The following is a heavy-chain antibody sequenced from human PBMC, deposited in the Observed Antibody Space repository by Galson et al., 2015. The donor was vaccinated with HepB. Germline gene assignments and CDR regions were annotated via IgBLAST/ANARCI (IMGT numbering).Heavy chain of an antibody. CDR2: IYPGDSDT. V-gene: IGHV5-51*01. Sequence: KVSCKASGYSFTSYWIGWVRQMPGKGLEWMGIIYPGDSDTRYSPSFQGQVTISADKSISTAYLQWSSLKASDTAMYYCVYGSGSYSNTDYYYYGMDVWGQGTTVTVSS. D-gene: IGHD3-10*01. J-gene: IGHJ6*02. CDR3: VYGSGSYSNTDYYYYGMDV. CDR1: GYSFTSYW.